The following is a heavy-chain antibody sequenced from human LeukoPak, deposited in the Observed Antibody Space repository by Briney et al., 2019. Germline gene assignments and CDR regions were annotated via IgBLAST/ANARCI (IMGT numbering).Heavy chain of an antibody. CDR3: ARVRGLGYCSGGSCYYFDY. D-gene: IGHD2-15*01. Sequence: PSETLSLTCTVSGYSISSGYYWGWIRQPPGKGLEWIGEINHSGSTNYNPSLKSRVTISVDTSKNQFSLKLSSVTAADTAVYYCARVRGLGYCSGGSCYYFDYWGQGTLVTVSS. CDR2: INHSGST. V-gene: IGHV4-38-2*02. J-gene: IGHJ4*02. CDR1: GYSISSGYY.